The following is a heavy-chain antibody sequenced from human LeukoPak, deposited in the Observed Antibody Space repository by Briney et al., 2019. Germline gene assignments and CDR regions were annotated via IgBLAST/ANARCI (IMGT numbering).Heavy chain of an antibody. Sequence: SETLSLTCIVSGYSIISDYFWGWVRQPPGKGPEWIGSIFHSGSVYYNPSLKSRVTISVDPSKDRFSLKLTSVTAADTAVYYCARVVASTSIDSWGQGTLVTVSS. CDR1: GYSIISDYF. CDR3: ARVVASTSIDS. J-gene: IGHJ4*02. CDR2: IFHSGSV. V-gene: IGHV4-38-2*02. D-gene: IGHD2-15*01.